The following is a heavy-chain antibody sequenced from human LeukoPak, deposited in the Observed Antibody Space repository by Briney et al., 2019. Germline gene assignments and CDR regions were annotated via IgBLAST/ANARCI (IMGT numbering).Heavy chain of an antibody. Sequence: PSETLSLTCTVSGGSISSYYWSWIRQPPGKGLEWIGYIYYSGSTNYNPSLKSRVTISVDTSKNQFSLKLSSVTAADTAVYYCARDQEDGGRGTFDIWGQGTMVTVSS. CDR3: ARDQEDGGRGTFDI. CDR1: GGSISSYY. J-gene: IGHJ3*02. D-gene: IGHD2-15*01. CDR2: IYYSGST. V-gene: IGHV4-59*01.